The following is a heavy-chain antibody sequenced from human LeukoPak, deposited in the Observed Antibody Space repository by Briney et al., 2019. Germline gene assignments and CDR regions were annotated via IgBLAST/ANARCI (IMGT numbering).Heavy chain of an antibody. J-gene: IGHJ4*02. CDR2: IRYDGSNK. D-gene: IGHD5-18*01. CDR3: ARERRRSYGYDY. Sequence: GGSLRLSCAASGFTFRSYGMHWVRQAPGKGLEWGAFIRYDGSNKYYADSVKGRFTISRDNSKNTLYLQMNSLRAEDTAVYYCARERRRSYGYDYWGQGTLVTVSS. CDR1: GFTFRSYG. V-gene: IGHV3-30*02.